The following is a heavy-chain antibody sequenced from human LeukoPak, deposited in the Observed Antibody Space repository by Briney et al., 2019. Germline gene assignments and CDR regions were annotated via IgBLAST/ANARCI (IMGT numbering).Heavy chain of an antibody. D-gene: IGHD2-21*02. CDR2: MNPNSGNT. Sequence: ASVKVSCKASGYTFTSYGISWVRQATGQGLEWMGWMNPNSGNTGYAQKFQGRVTITRNTSISTAYMELSSLRSEDTAVYYCARALTHNWFDPWGQGTLVTVSS. J-gene: IGHJ5*02. CDR3: ARALTHNWFDP. CDR1: GYTFTSYG. V-gene: IGHV1-8*03.